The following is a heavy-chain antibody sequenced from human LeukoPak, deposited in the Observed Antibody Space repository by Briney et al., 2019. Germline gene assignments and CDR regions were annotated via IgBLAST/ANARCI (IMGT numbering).Heavy chain of an antibody. Sequence: GGSLRLSCAASGFTFSGFAMSWIRQAPGKGLEWVSSISRSGESTFYADSVRGRFTISRDNSKNTVSLQMESLRAEDTALYYCAKDYAVGSIDYWGQGTLVTDYS. V-gene: IGHV3-23*01. D-gene: IGHD3-16*01. J-gene: IGHJ4*02. CDR2: ISRSGEST. CDR1: GFTFSGFA. CDR3: AKDYAVGSIDY.